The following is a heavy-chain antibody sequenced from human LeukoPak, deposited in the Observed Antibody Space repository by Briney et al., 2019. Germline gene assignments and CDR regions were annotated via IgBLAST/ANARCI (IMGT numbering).Heavy chain of an antibody. CDR1: GFTFSSFA. Sequence: GGSLRLSCAASGFTFSSFALSWVRQAPGKGLEWVAAISNSGGDTFYSDSGKGRFTIARDNSKNTLYLQMNSLRVDDTAVYYCAQQLGYCSGGTCYFTYWGQGTLVTVSS. CDR3: AQQLGYCSGGTCYFTY. D-gene: IGHD2-15*01. V-gene: IGHV3-23*01. J-gene: IGHJ1*01. CDR2: ISNSGGDT.